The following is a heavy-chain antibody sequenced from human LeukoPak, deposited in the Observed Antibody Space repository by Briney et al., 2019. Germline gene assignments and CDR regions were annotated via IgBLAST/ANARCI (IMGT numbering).Heavy chain of an antibody. J-gene: IGHJ4*02. CDR3: AKEKDVWGSYRYFDY. CDR2: IRYDGSNK. CDR1: GFTFSSYG. V-gene: IGHV3-30*02. D-gene: IGHD3-16*02. Sequence: GRSLRLSCAASGFTFSSYGMHWVRQAPGKGLEWVAFIRYDGSNKYYADSVKGRFTISRDNSKNTLYLQMNSLRAEDTAVYYCAKEKDVWGSYRYFDYWGQGTLVTVSS.